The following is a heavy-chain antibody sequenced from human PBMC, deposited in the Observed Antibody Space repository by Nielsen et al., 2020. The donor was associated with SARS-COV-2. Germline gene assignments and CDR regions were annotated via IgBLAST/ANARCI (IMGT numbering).Heavy chain of an antibody. J-gene: IGHJ6*03. Sequence: ASVKVSCKASGYTFTSYDINWVRQATGQGLEWMGWMNPNSGNTGYAQKFQGRVTMTRNTSISTAYMELSSLRSEDTAVYYCARMGKYNWKDIHYYMDVWAKGPRSPSP. CDR3: ARMGKYNWKDIHYYMDV. CDR2: MNPNSGNT. D-gene: IGHD1-20*01. V-gene: IGHV1-8*01. CDR1: GYTFTSYD.